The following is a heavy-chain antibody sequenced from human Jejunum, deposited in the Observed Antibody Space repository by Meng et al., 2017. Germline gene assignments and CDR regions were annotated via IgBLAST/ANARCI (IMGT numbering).Heavy chain of an antibody. CDR3: ARAGGIVGYSSGWYSDY. V-gene: IGHV3-64*01. J-gene: IGHJ4*02. Sequence: GESLKISCAASGFTFSIYAMQWVRQAPGKGLEYVSAISNNGGSTYYANSVKGRFTISRDNSKNTLYLQMGLLRAEDMAVFYCARAGGIVGYSSGWYSDYWGQGTLVTVSS. CDR2: ISNNGGST. D-gene: IGHD6-19*01. CDR1: GFTFSIYA.